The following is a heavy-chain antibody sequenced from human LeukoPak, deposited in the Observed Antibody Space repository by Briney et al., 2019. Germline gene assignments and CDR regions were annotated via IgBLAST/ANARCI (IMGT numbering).Heavy chain of an antibody. CDR3: ARGDDHYYYALDV. V-gene: IGHV1-46*01. J-gene: IGHJ6*02. CDR2: IHTSGGST. D-gene: IGHD5-24*01. Sequence: ASVKVSCKASGDTFTNYFVHWVRQAPGQGPEWMGLIHTSGGSTTYAQKFQGSVTMTGDTSTSTVYMELSSLRSEDTAVYFCARGDDHYYYALDVWGQGTTVAVSS. CDR1: GDTFTNYF.